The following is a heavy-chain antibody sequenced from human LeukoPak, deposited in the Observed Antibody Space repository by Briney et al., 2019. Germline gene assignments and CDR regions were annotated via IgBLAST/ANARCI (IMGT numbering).Heavy chain of an antibody. Sequence: SETLSLTPIVSLYISGYYWSWIRQPPGKGLEWIGYIYTSGSTNYNPSLESRVTISVDTSKNQFSLDLSSVTAADTAVYYCARQKCTSASCLTKNAFDIWGQGTMVTVSS. CDR2: IYTSGST. CDR3: ARQKCTSASCLTKNAFDI. D-gene: IGHD2-2*01. CDR1: LYISGYY. V-gene: IGHV4-4*09. J-gene: IGHJ3*02.